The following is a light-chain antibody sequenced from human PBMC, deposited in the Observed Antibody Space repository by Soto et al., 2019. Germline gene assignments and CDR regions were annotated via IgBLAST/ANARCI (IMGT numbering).Light chain of an antibody. CDR1: SSDVGGYNY. Sequence: QAVLTQPASVSGSPGQSITISCTGTSSDVGGYNYVSWYQQHPGKAPKLMIYDDTNRPSGVSNRFSGSKSGNTASLTISGLQAEDEADYYCGSYTTSSTYVFGTGTKLTVL. CDR2: DDT. V-gene: IGLV2-14*01. CDR3: GSYTTSSTYV. J-gene: IGLJ1*01.